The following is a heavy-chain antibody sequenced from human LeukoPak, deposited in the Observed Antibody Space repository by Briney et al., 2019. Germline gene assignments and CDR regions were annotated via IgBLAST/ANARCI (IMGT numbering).Heavy chain of an antibody. CDR2: IYYSGST. D-gene: IGHD3-22*01. Sequence: SETLSLTCTVSGGSISSSSYYWGWIRQPPGKGLEWIGTIYYSGSTYYNPSLKSRVTISVDTSKNQFSLRLSSVTAADTAVYYCTRHLYYYDNSALGYWGQGTLVTVSS. CDR1: GGSISSSSYY. V-gene: IGHV4-39*01. J-gene: IGHJ4*02. CDR3: TRHLYYYDNSALGY.